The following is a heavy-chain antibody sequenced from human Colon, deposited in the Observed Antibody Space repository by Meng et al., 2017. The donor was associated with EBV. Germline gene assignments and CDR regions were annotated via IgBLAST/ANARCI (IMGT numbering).Heavy chain of an antibody. V-gene: IGHV4-30-2*01. CDR2: IYHGGTT. J-gene: IGHJ5*02. CDR3: ARGPYCGGDCYWFDP. Sequence: PLLQEAHSGLVHPSQSPSLTFAVSGDSIRSGDYTWSWIRQPPGQGLEWIGYIYHGGTTYNTSLKSRVTISVDNSKNQFSLRLTSVTAADTAVYYCARGPYCGGDCYWFDPWGQGTLVTVSS. D-gene: IGHD2-21*02. CDR1: GDSIRSGDYT.